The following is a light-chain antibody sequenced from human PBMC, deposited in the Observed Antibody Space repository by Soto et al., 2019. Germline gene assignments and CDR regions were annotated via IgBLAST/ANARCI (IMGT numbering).Light chain of an antibody. CDR3: QSYDATNQV. V-gene: IGLV6-57*01. Sequence: NFMLTQPHSVSESPGKTVIISCTRSSGSIASNYVQWYQQRPGSSPTTVIYEDNQRPSGVPDRFSGSIDSSSNSASLTISGLETEDEAGYFCQSYDATNQVFGGGTQLTVL. J-gene: IGLJ3*02. CDR2: EDN. CDR1: SGSIASNY.